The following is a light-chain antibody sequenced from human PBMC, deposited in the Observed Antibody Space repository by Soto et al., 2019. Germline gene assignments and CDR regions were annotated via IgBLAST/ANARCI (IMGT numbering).Light chain of an antibody. J-gene: IGKJ1*01. CDR2: DAS. V-gene: IGKV1-5*01. CDR3: QQYNTYWT. CDR1: RSISTW. Sequence: QMTQSPSTLSASVGDRVTITCRASRSISTWLAWYQQKPGKAPNLLIYDASSLESGVPSRFSGSGSGTEFTLTISSLQPDDFATYYCQQYNTYWTFGQGTKVDIK.